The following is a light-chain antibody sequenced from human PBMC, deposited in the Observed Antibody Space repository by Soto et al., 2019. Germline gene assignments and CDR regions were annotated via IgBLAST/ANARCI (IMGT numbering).Light chain of an antibody. J-gene: IGKJ4*01. Sequence: EIVLTHSPGTLSFSPGERATLSCRASQSVSSSYLAWYQQKPGQAPRLLIYGASSRATGIPDRFSGSGSGTEFTLTISRLEPEDFAVYYCQQYGSSPVTFGGGTKVEI. V-gene: IGKV3-20*01. CDR1: QSVSSSY. CDR3: QQYGSSPVT. CDR2: GAS.